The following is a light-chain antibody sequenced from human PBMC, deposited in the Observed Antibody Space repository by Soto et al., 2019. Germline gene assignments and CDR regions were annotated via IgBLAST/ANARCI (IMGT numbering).Light chain of an antibody. Sequence: DVVMTQSPLSLPVTLGQPASISCRSSYSLIHSDGDTYLNWFQQRPGQSPRRLIYEVSNRDSGVPDRFSGSGSGTDFTLKISRVEAEDVGIYYFMQGTHWPWTFGQGTEVEIK. J-gene: IGKJ1*01. CDR1: YSLIHSDGDTY. CDR2: EVS. V-gene: IGKV2-30*02. CDR3: MQGTHWPWT.